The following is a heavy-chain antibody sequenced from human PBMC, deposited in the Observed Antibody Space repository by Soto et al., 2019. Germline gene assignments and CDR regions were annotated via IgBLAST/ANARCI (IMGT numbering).Heavy chain of an antibody. CDR3: AKGPTSVTTRWFDP. CDR2: ISGSGGAT. Sequence: GGSLSLSCAASGFTFSSYAMSWVRQPPGKGLEWVSVISGSGGATHYADSVKGRFTISRDNSKNTLYVQMNSLRVEDTAVYYCAKGPTSVTTRWFDPWGQGTLVTVSS. V-gene: IGHV3-23*01. D-gene: IGHD4-17*01. CDR1: GFTFSSYA. J-gene: IGHJ5*02.